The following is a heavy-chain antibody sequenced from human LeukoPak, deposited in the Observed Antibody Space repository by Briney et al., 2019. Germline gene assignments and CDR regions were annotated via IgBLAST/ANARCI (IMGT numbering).Heavy chain of an antibody. CDR3: ARDGRAVAGTYYYYMDV. CDR1: GGSISSYY. J-gene: IGHJ6*03. CDR2: IYTSGST. D-gene: IGHD6-19*01. V-gene: IGHV4-4*07. Sequence: SSETLSLTCTGSGGSISSYYWSWIRQPAGKGLEWIVRIYTSGSTNYNPSLKSRVTMSVDTSKNQFSLKLSSVTAADTAVYYCARDGRAVAGTYYYYMDVWGKGTTVTVSS.